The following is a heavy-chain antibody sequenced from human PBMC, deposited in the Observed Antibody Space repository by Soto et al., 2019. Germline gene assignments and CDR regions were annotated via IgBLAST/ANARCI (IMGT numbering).Heavy chain of an antibody. CDR3: ATDVVRSTGGDS. CDR2: IIPIFSKT. CDR1: GGTFTTSS. V-gene: IGHV1-69*01. Sequence: QVQLVQSGAEVKEPGSSVKVSCKTSGGTFTTSSFVWVRQGPGQGLEWMGGIIPIFSKTNLAPKFQGRVTFTADEYTRTVYMELSSLRSEDSAIYYCATDVVRSTGGDSWGQGTLVTVSS. J-gene: IGHJ4*02. D-gene: IGHD7-27*01.